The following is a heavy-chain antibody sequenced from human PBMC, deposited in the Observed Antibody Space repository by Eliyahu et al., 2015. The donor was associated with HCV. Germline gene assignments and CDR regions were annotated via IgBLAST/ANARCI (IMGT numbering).Heavy chain of an antibody. D-gene: IGHD3-16*01. CDR1: GFTFSSYS. CDR3: ARGAGGGIFDLDP. CDR2: XSSSSSFI. V-gene: IGHV3-21*01. Sequence: EVQLVESGGGLVKPGGSLXXSXAVSGFTFSSYSMNWVRQAPGKGLEWASSXSSSSSFIYYADSVKGRFTISRDNAKNSLYLQMNSLRAEDTAVYYCARGAGGGIFDLDPWGQGTLVTVSS. J-gene: IGHJ5*02.